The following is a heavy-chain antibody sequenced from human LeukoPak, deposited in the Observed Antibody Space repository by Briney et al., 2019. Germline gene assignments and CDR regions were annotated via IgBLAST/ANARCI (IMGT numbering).Heavy chain of an antibody. Sequence: PGGSLRLSCAASGFTFSSYAMHWVRQAPGKGLEYVSAISSNGGSTYYANSVKGRFTISRDNSKNTLYLQMGSLRAEDMAVYYCARDAGYYDFWSGWSVLDYWGQGTLVTVSS. J-gene: IGHJ4*02. D-gene: IGHD3-3*01. CDR2: ISSNGGST. CDR1: GFTFSSYA. CDR3: ARDAGYYDFWSGWSVLDY. V-gene: IGHV3-64*01.